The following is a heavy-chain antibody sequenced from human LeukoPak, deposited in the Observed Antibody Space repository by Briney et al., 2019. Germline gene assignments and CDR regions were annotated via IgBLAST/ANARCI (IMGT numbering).Heavy chain of an antibody. Sequence: GGSLRPSCAASGFTFSSNAVSWVRQAPGKGLEWVSAISGSGTTTYYADSVKGRFTISRDNSKNTLYLQMNSLRAEDTAVYYCASSKDLSGSYPLEHDYWGQGTLVTVSS. CDR2: ISGSGTTT. CDR3: ASSKDLSGSYPLEHDY. V-gene: IGHV3-23*01. J-gene: IGHJ4*02. CDR1: GFTFSSNA. D-gene: IGHD1-26*01.